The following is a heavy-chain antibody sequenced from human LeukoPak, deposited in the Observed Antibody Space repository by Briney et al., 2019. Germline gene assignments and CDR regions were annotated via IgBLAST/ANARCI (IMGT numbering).Heavy chain of an antibody. Sequence: ASVKVSCKASGYTFTSYDINWVRQATGQGLEWMGWMNPDSGNTGYAQKFQGRVTMTRNTSISTAYMELSSLRSEDTAVYYCARKYSSSSLWFDPWGQGTLVTVSS. CDR2: MNPDSGNT. J-gene: IGHJ5*02. CDR3: ARKYSSSSLWFDP. V-gene: IGHV1-8*01. D-gene: IGHD6-6*01. CDR1: GYTFTSYD.